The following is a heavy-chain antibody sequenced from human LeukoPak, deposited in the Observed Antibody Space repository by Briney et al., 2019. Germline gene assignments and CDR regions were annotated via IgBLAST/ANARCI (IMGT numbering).Heavy chain of an antibody. J-gene: IGHJ6*04. CDR1: GGSFSGYY. CDR3: ARVSVTTFMDV. V-gene: IGHV4-34*01. D-gene: IGHD2/OR15-2a*01. CDR2: INHSGST. Sequence: SETLSLTCAVYGGSFSGYYWSWIRQPPGKGLEWIGEINHSGSTNYNPSLKSRVTISVDTSKNQFSLKLSSVTAADTAVYYCARVSVTTFMDVWGKGTTVTVSS.